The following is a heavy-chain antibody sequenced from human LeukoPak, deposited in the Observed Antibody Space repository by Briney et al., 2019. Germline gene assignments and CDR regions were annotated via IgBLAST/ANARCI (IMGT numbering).Heavy chain of an antibody. J-gene: IGHJ6*02. CDR1: GYTFTSYG. D-gene: IGHD3-3*01. CDR2: ISAYNGNT. V-gene: IGHV1-18*01. CDR3: ARDLEDFSPPDYYYYGMDV. Sequence: GASVKVSCKASGYTFTSYGISWVRQAPGQGLEWMGWISAYNGNTNYAQKPQGRVTMTTDTSTSTAYMELRSLRSDDTAVYYCARDLEDFSPPDYYYYGMDVWGQGTTVTVSS.